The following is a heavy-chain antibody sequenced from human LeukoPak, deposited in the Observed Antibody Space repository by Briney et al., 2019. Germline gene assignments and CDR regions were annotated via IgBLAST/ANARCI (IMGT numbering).Heavy chain of an antibody. J-gene: IGHJ6*03. CDR3: ARARGITFGGVMVPPMDV. D-gene: IGHD3-16*01. CDR2: IYHSGST. CDR1: GYSISSGYY. V-gene: IGHV4-38-2*02. Sequence: KPSETLSLTCTVSGYSISSGYYWGWIRQPPGKGLEWIGSIYHSGSTYYNPSLKSRVTISVDTSKNQFSLKLSSVTAADTAVYYCARARGITFGGVMVPPMDVWGKGTTVTVSS.